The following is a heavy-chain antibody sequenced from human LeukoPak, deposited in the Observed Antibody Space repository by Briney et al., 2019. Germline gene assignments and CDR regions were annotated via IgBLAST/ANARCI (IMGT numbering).Heavy chain of an antibody. CDR2: ISSSSSYT. D-gene: IGHD2-2*01. J-gene: IGHJ5*02. V-gene: IGHV3-11*06. Sequence: GGSLRLSCAASGFTFSDYYMSWIRQAPGKGLEWVSYISSSSSYTNYADSVKGRFTISRDNAKNSLYLQMNSLRAEDTAVYYCARGVVPAATYNWFDPWGQGTLVTVS. CDR1: GFTFSDYY. CDR3: ARGVVPAATYNWFDP.